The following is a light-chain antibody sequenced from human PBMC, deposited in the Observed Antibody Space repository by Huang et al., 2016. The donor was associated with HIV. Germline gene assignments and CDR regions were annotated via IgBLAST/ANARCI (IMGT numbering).Light chain of an antibody. CDR2: RVS. V-gene: IGKV2-30*02. J-gene: IGKJ4*01. CDR3: MQGTHWHRGGLA. CDR1: QSLQHSAGNIY. Sequence: DVVLTQSQLSLPVTLGQPASISCRSSQSLQHSAGNIYLNCFQQSPGESPRRLFYRVSNRDSGVPEIFSGSGSGTDVTLKISSVEAEDVGVYYCMQGTHWHRGGLAFGGGTKVEIK.